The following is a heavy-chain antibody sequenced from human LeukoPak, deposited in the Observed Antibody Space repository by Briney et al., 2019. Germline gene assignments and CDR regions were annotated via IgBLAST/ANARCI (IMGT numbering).Heavy chain of an antibody. V-gene: IGHV3-11*04. CDR3: ARVRWLCLDY. Sequence: GGSLRLSCAASGFTFSDYYMSWIRQAPGKGLEWVSYITGSGSTIYYTDSVKGRFTVSRDNARNSLYLQMNSLRAEDTAVYYCARVRWLCLDYWGQGTLVTVSS. CDR2: ITGSGSTI. CDR1: GFTFSDYY. D-gene: IGHD2-2*01. J-gene: IGHJ4*02.